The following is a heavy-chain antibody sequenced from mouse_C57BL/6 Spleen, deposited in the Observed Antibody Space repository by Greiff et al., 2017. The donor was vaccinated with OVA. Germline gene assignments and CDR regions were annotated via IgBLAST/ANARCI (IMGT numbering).Heavy chain of an antibody. D-gene: IGHD3-2*02. CDR1: GYTFTSYW. Sequence: QVQLQQPGAELVMPGASVKLSCKASGYTFTSYWMHWVKQRPGQGLEWIGEIDPSDSYTNYNQKFKGKSTLTVDKSSSTAYMQLSSLTSEDLAVYYCARELRLPGAYWGQGTLVTVSA. CDR2: IDPSDSYT. CDR3: ARELRLPGAY. V-gene: IGHV1-69*01. J-gene: IGHJ3*01.